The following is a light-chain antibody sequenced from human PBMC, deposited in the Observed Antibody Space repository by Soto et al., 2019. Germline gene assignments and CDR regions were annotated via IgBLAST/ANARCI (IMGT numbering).Light chain of an antibody. CDR2: DVS. CDR1: ISDVGGYDY. CDR3: SSYTTSSTYV. J-gene: IGLJ1*01. V-gene: IGLV2-14*01. Sequence: QSALTQPASVSGSPGQSITISCTGTISDVGGYDYVSWYQQHPGKAPKLMIYDVSNRPSRVSTRFSDSKSGNTASLTISGLQADDEADYYCSSYTTSSTYVFGTGTKLTVL.